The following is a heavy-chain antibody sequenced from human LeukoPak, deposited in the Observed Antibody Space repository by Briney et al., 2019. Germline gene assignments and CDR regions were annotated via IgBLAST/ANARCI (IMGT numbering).Heavy chain of an antibody. D-gene: IGHD3-10*01. CDR2: ISSSSSYI. CDR1: GFTFSSYS. J-gene: IGHJ4*02. V-gene: IGHV3-21*04. Sequence: GGSLRLSCAASGFTFSSYSMNWVRQAPGKGLEWVSSISSSSSYIYYADSVKGRFTISRDNAKNSLYLQMNSLRAEDTAVYYCAKDPDGITPARFDYWGQGTLVTVSS. CDR3: AKDPDGITPARFDY.